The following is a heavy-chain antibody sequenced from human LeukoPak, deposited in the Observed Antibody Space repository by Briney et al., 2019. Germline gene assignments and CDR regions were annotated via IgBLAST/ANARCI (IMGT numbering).Heavy chain of an antibody. CDR3: ARTRCSSTNCYSRGAFDI. CDR1: GGSITSYY. D-gene: IGHD2-2*01. V-gene: IGHV4-59*01. J-gene: IGHJ3*02. CDR2: IYYSGST. Sequence: SETLSLTCTVSGGSITSYYWSWIRQPPGKGLEWIGYIYYSGSTNYNPSLKSRVTISVDTSMNQFSLNLTSVTAADTAVYYCARTRCSSTNCYSRGAFDIWGQGTMVTVSP.